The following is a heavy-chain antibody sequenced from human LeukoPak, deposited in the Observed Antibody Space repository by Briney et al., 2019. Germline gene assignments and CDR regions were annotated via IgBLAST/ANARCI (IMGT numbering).Heavy chain of an antibody. CDR2: IKPKTEGDAT. CDR3: ARDRDCSSISCYNAFDI. J-gene: IGHJ3*02. V-gene: IGHV3-73*01. Sequence: PGGSLKLSCAASGFTFSDFDIHWVRQTPGKGLEWVGRIKPKTEGDATAYAASVKGRFTISRDDSKNTLYVQMNSLKAEDTAVYYCARDRDCSSISCYNAFDIWGQGTMVTVSS. CDR1: GFTFSDFD. D-gene: IGHD2-2*01.